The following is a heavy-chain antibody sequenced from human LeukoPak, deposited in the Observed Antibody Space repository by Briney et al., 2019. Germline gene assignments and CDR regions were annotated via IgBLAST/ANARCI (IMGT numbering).Heavy chain of an antibody. CDR3: ARGDTGAPDFDY. CDR1: GFPFSSYS. V-gene: IGHV3-21*01. D-gene: IGHD1-14*01. J-gene: IGHJ4*02. CDR2: ISSGGGHI. Sequence: GGSLRLSCAASGFPFSSYSMNWVRQAPGKGQEWVSFISSGGGHIFYADSVKGRFTISRDNAKNSLHLQMDSLRAEDTAVYYCARGDTGAPDFDYWGQGTLVTVSA.